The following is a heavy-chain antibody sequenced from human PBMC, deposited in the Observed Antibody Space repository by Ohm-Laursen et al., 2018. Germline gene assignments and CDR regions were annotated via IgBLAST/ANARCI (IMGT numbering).Heavy chain of an antibody. Sequence: SLRLSCAASGFTFDDYAMHWVRQAPGKGLEWVSGITWNSGTITYADSVKGRFTISRDNAKNSLYLQMNSLRVEDTALYYCAKDLLAAPDYYGMDVWGQGTTVTVSS. D-gene: IGHD6-13*01. CDR1: GFTFDDYA. CDR3: AKDLLAAPDYYGMDV. V-gene: IGHV3-9*01. CDR2: ITWNSGTI. J-gene: IGHJ6*02.